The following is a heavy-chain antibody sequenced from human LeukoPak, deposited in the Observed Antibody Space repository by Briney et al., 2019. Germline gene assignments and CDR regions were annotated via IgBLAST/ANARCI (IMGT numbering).Heavy chain of an antibody. CDR2: ISGSGGST. Sequence: GRSLRLSCAASGFTFSSYAMSCVSQAPGKGLEWVSAISGSGGSTYYADSVKGRFTISRDNSKNTLYLQMNSLRAADTAVYYCATGGIYTGAWFDPWGQGTLVTVSS. V-gene: IGHV3-23*01. J-gene: IGHJ5*02. CDR1: GFTFSSYA. D-gene: IGHD6-13*01. CDR3: ATGGIYTGAWFDP.